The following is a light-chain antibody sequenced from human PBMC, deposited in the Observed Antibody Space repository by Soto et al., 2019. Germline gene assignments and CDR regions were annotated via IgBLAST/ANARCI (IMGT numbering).Light chain of an antibody. V-gene: IGKV3-20*01. CDR2: HAS. CDR1: QRVNIF. J-gene: IGKJ1*01. Sequence: EIVLTQSPGTLSLSPGERATLSCRASQRVNIFLAWFQQKPGQAPRLLIFHASNRATGVPDRFSGSGSGTDFTLTITRLEPEDSAVYYCLHDVGSPWAFGQGTRVEIK. CDR3: LHDVGSPWA.